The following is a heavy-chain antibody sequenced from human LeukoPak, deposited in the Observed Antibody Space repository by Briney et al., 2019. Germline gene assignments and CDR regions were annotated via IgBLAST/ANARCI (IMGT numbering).Heavy chain of an antibody. CDR2: ISYDGSHK. V-gene: IGHV3-30*18. CDR1: GFTFSSYG. CDR3: AKFYDILTSYFDY. J-gene: IGHJ4*02. Sequence: PGGSLRLSCAASGFTFSSYGMHWVRQAPGKGLEWVAVISYDGSHKYYADSVKGRFTISRDNSKNTLYLQMDSLRAEDTAVYYCAKFYDILTSYFDYWGQGTLVTVSS. D-gene: IGHD3-9*01.